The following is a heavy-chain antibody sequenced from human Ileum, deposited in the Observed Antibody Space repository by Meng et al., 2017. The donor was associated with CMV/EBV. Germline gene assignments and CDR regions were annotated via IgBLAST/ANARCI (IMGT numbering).Heavy chain of an antibody. CDR1: GSSFSDHY. Sequence: GGSLRLSCTTSGSSFSDHYMDWVRQAPGKGLEFVGRVRDKAAKYTTNYAASARDRSTVLRDDSKNSLYLKMNSLKIEDTAVYYCVRDFRGAGDYWGQGTPVTVSS. D-gene: IGHD2-15*01. CDR2: VRDKAAKYTT. CDR3: VRDFRGAGDY. V-gene: IGHV3-72*01. J-gene: IGHJ4*02.